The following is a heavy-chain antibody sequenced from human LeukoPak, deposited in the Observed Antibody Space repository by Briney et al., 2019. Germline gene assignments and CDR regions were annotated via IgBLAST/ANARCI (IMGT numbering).Heavy chain of an antibody. D-gene: IGHD1-26*01. J-gene: IGHJ4*02. CDR2: IYHYGTT. CDR3: ARGPSLGAHLDY. CDR1: GGSISSNNW. V-gene: IGHV4-4*02. Sequence: PSGTLSLTCAVSGGSISSNNWWTWVRQAPGKGLEWIGEIYHYGTTTYNPSLKGRVTISVDKSKNQFSLKFNSVTAADTAVYYCARGPSLGAHLDYWGQGTLVTVSS.